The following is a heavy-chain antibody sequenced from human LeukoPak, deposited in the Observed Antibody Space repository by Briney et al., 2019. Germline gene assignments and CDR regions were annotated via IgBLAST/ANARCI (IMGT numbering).Heavy chain of an antibody. CDR1: GVSISSGGYY. CDR3: ARLASGSYGPLTPFDY. J-gene: IGHJ4*02. CDR2: IYYSGST. V-gene: IGHV4-31*03. Sequence: SQTLSLTCTVSGVSISSGGYYWSWIRQHPGKGLEWIGYIYYSGSTNYNPSLKSRVTISVDTSKNQFSLRLSSVTAADTAVYYSARLASGSYGPLTPFDYWGQGTLVTVSS. D-gene: IGHD1-26*01.